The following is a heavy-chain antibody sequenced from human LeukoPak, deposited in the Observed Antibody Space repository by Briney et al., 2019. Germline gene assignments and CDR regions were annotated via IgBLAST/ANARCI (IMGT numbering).Heavy chain of an antibody. D-gene: IGHD1-14*01. CDR1: GFTFSSYG. CDR3: AKDTTPPKAGFDP. CDR2: IRYDGSNK. J-gene: IGHJ5*02. V-gene: IGHV3-30*02. Sequence: GGSLRHSCAASGFTFSSYGMHWVRQAPGKGLEWVAFIRYDGSNKYYADSVKGRFTISRDNSKDTLYLQMNSLRAEDTAVYYCAKDTTPPKAGFDPWGQGTLVTVSS.